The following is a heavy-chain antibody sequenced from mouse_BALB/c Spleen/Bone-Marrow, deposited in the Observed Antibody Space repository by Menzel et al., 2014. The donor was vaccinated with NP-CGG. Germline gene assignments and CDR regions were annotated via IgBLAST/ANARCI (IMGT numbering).Heavy chain of an antibody. Sequence: EVKLVESGGGLVQPGGSLRLSCATSGFTFTDYYMNWVRQPPGKALEWLGFIRNRASGYTTEFSASVKGRFTISRDNSQSILYLQINTLRAEDSATYCCARYDGYSDNAMDYWGQGTSVTVSS. CDR1: GFTFTDYY. V-gene: IGHV7-3*02. CDR2: IRNRASGYTT. D-gene: IGHD2-3*01. CDR3: ARYDGYSDNAMDY. J-gene: IGHJ4*01.